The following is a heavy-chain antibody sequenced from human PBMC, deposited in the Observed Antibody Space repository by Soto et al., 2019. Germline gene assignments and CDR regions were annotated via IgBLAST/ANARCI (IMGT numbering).Heavy chain of an antibody. V-gene: IGHV5-51*01. Sequence: EVQLVQSGAEVKKPGESLKISCKGSGYSFTSYWIGWVRQMPGKGLEWMGIIYPGDSDTRYRPSFQGQVTISADKSTSTAYLQWSSLKASDTAMYYCARLGPLGYCGGGSCYSMSDWFDPWGQGTLVTVSS. CDR1: GYSFTSYW. J-gene: IGHJ5*02. D-gene: IGHD2-15*01. CDR2: IYPGDSDT. CDR3: ARLGPLGYCGGGSCYSMSDWFDP.